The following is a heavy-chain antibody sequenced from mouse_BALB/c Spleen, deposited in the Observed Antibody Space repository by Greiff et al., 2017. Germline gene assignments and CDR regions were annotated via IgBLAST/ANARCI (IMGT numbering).Heavy chain of an antibody. Sequence: EVQVVESGGDLVKPGGSLKLSCAASGFTFSSYGLSWVRQTPDKRLEWVATISSGGSYTYYPDSVKGRFTISRDNAKNTLYLQMSSLKSEDTAMYYCARECYGSSYLDYWGQGTSVTVSS. CDR1: GFTFSSYG. CDR2: ISSGGSYT. V-gene: IGHV5-6*01. CDR3: ARECYGSSYLDY. D-gene: IGHD1-1*01. J-gene: IGHJ4*01.